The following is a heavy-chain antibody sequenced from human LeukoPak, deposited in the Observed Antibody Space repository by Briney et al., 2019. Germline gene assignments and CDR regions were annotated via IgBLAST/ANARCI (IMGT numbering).Heavy chain of an antibody. V-gene: IGHV3-7*01. CDR3: ARDSSLYTWRDFDAFDI. D-gene: IGHD3-16*02. Sequence: GGSLRLSCAASGFTFSSYWMSWVRQTPGKGLEWVANINKDGSEKYYMDSVRGRFTISRDNAKNSLSLQMNSLRVEDTAVYYCARDSSLYTWRDFDAFDIWGQGTMVTVSS. CDR1: GFTFSSYW. J-gene: IGHJ3*02. CDR2: INKDGSEK.